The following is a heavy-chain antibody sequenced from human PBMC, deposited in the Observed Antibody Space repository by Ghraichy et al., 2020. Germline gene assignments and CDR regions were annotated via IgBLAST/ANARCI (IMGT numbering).Heavy chain of an antibody. CDR1: GGSFSGYY. V-gene: IGHV4-59*01. Sequence: SETLSLTCAVYGGSFSGYYWTWIRQPPGKGLEWIGYIYYSGSTNYNPSLKSRVTISVDTSKNQFSLKLSSVTAADTAVYYCARDGPRGQRHNWFDPWGQGTLVTVSS. CDR3: ARDGPRGQRHNWFDP. J-gene: IGHJ5*02. D-gene: IGHD6-25*01. CDR2: IYYSGST.